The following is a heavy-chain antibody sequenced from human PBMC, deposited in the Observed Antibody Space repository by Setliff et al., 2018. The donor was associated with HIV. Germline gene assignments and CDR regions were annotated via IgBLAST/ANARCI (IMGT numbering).Heavy chain of an antibody. D-gene: IGHD3-10*01. V-gene: IGHV5-10-1*01. CDR1: GFSFTSYW. Sequence: GESLKISCKGSGFSFTSYWISWVRQMPGKGLEWMGRIDPADSYTHYSPSFQGHITISIDKSISSASLHWGSLRTSDTAIYYCARHFGYNPGWFDSWGQGTLVTVS. CDR2: IDPADSYT. CDR3: ARHFGYNPGWFDS. J-gene: IGHJ5*01.